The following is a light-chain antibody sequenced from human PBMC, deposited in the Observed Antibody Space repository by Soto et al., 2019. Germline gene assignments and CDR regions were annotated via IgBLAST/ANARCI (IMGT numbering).Light chain of an antibody. CDR1: SSDVATFNL. J-gene: IGLJ2*01. CDR3: CSYASSGTFVV. Sequence: QPASVSGSPGQSITISCSGTSSDVATFNLVSWYQQHPGKAPKLMVYEGSKRPSGVSSRFSGSKSGSTASLTISGLQAEDEAAYYCCSYASSGTFVVFGGGTKLTVL. V-gene: IGLV2-23*03. CDR2: EGS.